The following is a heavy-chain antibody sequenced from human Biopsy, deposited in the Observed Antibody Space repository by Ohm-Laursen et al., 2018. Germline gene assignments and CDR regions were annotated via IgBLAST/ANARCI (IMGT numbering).Heavy chain of an antibody. D-gene: IGHD1-26*01. CDR2: IYYTGST. CDR1: GGSISSYY. J-gene: IGHJ2*01. Sequence: SETLSLTWTVSGGSISSYYWSWIRQPPGKGLKWIGYIYYTGSTNYNPSLKSRVTISVDTSMNPLSLRLTSVTAADTAVYYCARHAPSYSGSYWRYFDLWGRGTLVTVSS. CDR3: ARHAPSYSGSYWRYFDL. V-gene: IGHV4-59*08.